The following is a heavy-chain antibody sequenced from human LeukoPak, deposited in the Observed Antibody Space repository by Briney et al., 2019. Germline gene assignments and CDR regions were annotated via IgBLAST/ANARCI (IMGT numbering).Heavy chain of an antibody. J-gene: IGHJ6*02. V-gene: IGHV3-15*01. Sequence: PGGSLRLSCAASGFTFSNAWMSWVRQAPGKGLEGVGRIKSKTDGGTTDYAAPVKGRFTISRDDSKNTLYLQMNSLKTEDTAVYYCTTDDYGDPREGYGMDVWGQGTTVTVSS. CDR2: IKSKTDGGTT. D-gene: IGHD4-17*01. CDR1: GFTFSNAW. CDR3: TTDDYGDPREGYGMDV.